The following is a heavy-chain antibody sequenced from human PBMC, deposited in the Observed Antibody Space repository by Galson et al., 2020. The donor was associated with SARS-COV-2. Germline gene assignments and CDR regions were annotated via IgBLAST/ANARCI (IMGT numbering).Heavy chain of an antibody. Sequence: GESLKISCVASGFTFRNYAMSWVRQAPGKGLEWVSHITASGDTTYYADSVKGRFTISRDNSKNTLYLQMSSLRAEDTAIYYCAKDREYGDSKLWFDPWGQGTLVTVSS. D-gene: IGHD4-17*01. CDR2: ITASGDTT. V-gene: IGHV3-23*01. CDR1: GFTFRNYA. CDR3: AKDREYGDSKLWFDP. J-gene: IGHJ5*02.